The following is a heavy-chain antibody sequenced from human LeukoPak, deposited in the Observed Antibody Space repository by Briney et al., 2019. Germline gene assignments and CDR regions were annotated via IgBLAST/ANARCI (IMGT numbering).Heavy chain of an antibody. CDR3: ARVTVGMVRGPKSPYYFDY. Sequence: PSETLSLTCTVSGGSISSYYWSWIRQPPGKGLEWIGYIYYSGSTNYNPSLKSRVTISVDTSKNQFSLKLSSVTAADTAVYYCARVTVGMVRGPKSPYYFDYWGQGTLVTVSS. V-gene: IGHV4-59*01. J-gene: IGHJ4*02. CDR2: IYYSGST. D-gene: IGHD3-10*01. CDR1: GGSISSYY.